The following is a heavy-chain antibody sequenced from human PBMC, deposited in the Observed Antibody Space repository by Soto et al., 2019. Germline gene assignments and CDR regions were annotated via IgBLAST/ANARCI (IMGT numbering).Heavy chain of an antibody. D-gene: IGHD3-3*01. CDR3: ERRFSSLDFWSASGHSKYGMDV. Sequence: SETLSLTCTVSGGSISSSSYYWGWIRQPPGKGLEWIGSIYYSGSTYYNPSLKSRVTISVDTSKNQFSLKLSSVTTADTAVYYCERRFSSLDFWSASGHSKYGMDVWGQGNTVTVSS. CDR1: GGSISSSSYY. J-gene: IGHJ6*02. CDR2: IYYSGST. V-gene: IGHV4-39*01.